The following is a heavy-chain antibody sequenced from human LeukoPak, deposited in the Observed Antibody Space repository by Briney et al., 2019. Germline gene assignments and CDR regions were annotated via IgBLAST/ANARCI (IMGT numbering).Heavy chain of an antibody. V-gene: IGHV3-30*18. CDR3: AKEGWRITRFFGI. D-gene: IGHD3-3*01. CDR2: ISYDGSNK. CDR1: GFTFSSYG. Sequence: GGSLRLSCAASGFTFSSYGMHWVRQAPGKGLEWVAVISYDGSNKYYADSVKGRFTTSRDNSKNTLYLQMNSLRAEDTAVYYCAKEGWRITRFFGIWGQGTMVTVSS. J-gene: IGHJ3*02.